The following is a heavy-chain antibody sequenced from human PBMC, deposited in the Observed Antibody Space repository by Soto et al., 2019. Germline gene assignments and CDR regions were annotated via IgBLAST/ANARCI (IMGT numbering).Heavy chain of an antibody. D-gene: IGHD3-9*01. V-gene: IGHV1-8*01. CDR1: GYTFTSYD. Sequence: ASVKVSCKTSGYTFTSYDINWVRQATGQGLGWMGWMNPNSGNTEYAQKFQGRVTMTRNSSISTAYMELSSLRSEDAAVYYCARSGQYFDWLLHRWGQGTLVTVSS. CDR3: ARSGQYFDWLLHR. J-gene: IGHJ1*01. CDR2: MNPNSGNT.